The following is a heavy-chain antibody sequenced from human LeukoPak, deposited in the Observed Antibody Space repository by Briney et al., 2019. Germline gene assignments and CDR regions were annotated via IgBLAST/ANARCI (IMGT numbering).Heavy chain of an antibody. V-gene: IGHV4-39*01. Sequence: SETLSLTCTVSGGSISSSSYYWGWIRQPPGKGLEWIGSIYYSGSTISVDTSKNQFSLKLSSVTAADTAVYYCARHICRGYCFLLPVDDSNWFDPWGQGTLVTVSS. J-gene: IGHJ5*02. CDR1: GGSISSSSYY. CDR2: IYYSGS. D-gene: IGHD2-15*01. CDR3: ARHICRGYCFLLPVDDSNWFDP.